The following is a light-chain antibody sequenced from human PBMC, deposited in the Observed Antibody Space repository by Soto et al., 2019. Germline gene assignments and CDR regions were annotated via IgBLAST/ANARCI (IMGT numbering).Light chain of an antibody. J-gene: IGLJ2*01. Sequence: QSALTQPASVSGSPGQSITISCTGTSSDIGGYRYVSWYQQHPGKAPKLMIHEVSNRPSGVSSRFSGSKSGNTASLTIFGLQVEDEADYYCSSYASTNTLIFGGGTKVTVL. CDR3: SSYASTNTLI. V-gene: IGLV2-14*03. CDR2: EVS. CDR1: SSDIGGYRY.